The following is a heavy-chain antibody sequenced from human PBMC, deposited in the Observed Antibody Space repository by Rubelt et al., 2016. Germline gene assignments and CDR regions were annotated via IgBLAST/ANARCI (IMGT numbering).Heavy chain of an antibody. CDR2: ISYDGSNK. D-gene: IGHD1-14*01. J-gene: IGHJ6*02. CDR1: GFTFSSYG. CDR3: ARDFEPYQYYGMDV. Sequence: GQLVESGGGVVQPGRSLRLSCAASGFTFSSYGMHWVRQAPGKGLEWVAVISYDGSNKYYADSVKGRFTISRDNSKNTLYLQMNSLRAEDTAVYSCARDFEPYQYYGMDVWGQGTTVTVSS. V-gene: IGHV3-30*03.